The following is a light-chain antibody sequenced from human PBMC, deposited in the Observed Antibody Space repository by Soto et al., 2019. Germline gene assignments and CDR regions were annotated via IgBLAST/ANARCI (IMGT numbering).Light chain of an antibody. CDR1: SSDVGGYNY. J-gene: IGLJ3*02. CDR3: CSYAGSNTDWV. V-gene: IGLV2-8*01. Sequence: QSALTQPPSSYGYPGQSVTISCTGTSSDVGGYNYVSWYQQHPGKAPKLMIYEVTRRPLGVPDRFSGSKSGNTASLTVSGLQAEDDADYYCCSYAGSNTDWVFGGGTKLTVL. CDR2: EVT.